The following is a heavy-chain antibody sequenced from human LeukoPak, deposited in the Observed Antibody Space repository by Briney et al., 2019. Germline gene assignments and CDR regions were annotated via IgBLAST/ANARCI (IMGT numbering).Heavy chain of an antibody. CDR3: ATGRSMPT. Sequence: GGSLRLSCSVSGFIFSNYWMSRVRQAPGKGLEWVASINEDGSQKQYVDSVKGRFTISRDNAKNSLYLQVNSLRAEDTAVYYCATGRSMPTWGQGTLVTVSS. V-gene: IGHV3-7*01. J-gene: IGHJ5*02. CDR1: GFIFSNYW. CDR2: INEDGSQK. D-gene: IGHD2-2*01.